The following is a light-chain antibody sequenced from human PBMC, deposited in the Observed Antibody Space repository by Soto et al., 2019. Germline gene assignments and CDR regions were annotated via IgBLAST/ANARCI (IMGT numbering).Light chain of an antibody. Sequence: EIVLTQSPGTQSLSPGERATLSCRASQSDSSSYLAWYQQKPGQAPRLLIYGASSRATGIPDRFSGSGSGTDFTLTISRLEPEDFAVYYCQQYGSSLTWTFGQGTKVEIK. CDR2: GAS. J-gene: IGKJ1*01. V-gene: IGKV3-20*01. CDR1: QSDSSSY. CDR3: QQYGSSLTWT.